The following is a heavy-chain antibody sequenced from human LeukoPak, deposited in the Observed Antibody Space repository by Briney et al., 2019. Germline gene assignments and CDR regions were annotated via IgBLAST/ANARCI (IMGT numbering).Heavy chain of an antibody. D-gene: IGHD3-22*01. CDR3: ARDASDYYDSSGTEWFDP. J-gene: IGHJ5*02. V-gene: IGHV4-39*07. Sequence: PSETLSLTCTVSGGSISSSSYYWGWIRQPPGKGLEWIGSIYYSGSTYYNPSLKSRVTISVDTSKNQFSLKLSSVTAADTAVYYCARDASDYYDSSGTEWFDPWGQGTLVTVSS. CDR1: GGSISSSSYY. CDR2: IYYSGST.